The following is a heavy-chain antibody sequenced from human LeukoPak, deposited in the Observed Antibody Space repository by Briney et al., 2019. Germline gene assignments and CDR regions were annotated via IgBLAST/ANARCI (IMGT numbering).Heavy chain of an antibody. V-gene: IGHV3-21*01. D-gene: IGHD6-13*01. CDR3: ARIIRDSSSPFFDI. CDR2: ISSSSSYI. J-gene: IGHJ3*02. CDR1: GFTFSSYS. Sequence: GGSLRLSCAASGFTFSSYSMNWVRQAPGKGLEWVSSISSSSSYIYYAYSVKGRFTISRDNAKNSLYLQMNSLRAEDTAVYYCARIIRDSSSPFFDIWGQGTMVTVSS.